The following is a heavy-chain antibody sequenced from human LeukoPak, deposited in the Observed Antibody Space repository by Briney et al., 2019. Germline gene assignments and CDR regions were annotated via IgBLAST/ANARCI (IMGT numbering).Heavy chain of an antibody. CDR2: MNPNSGNT. D-gene: IGHD3-9*01. J-gene: IGHJ4*02. CDR3: ARGLYDILAGYFLGDDY. Sequence: ASVKVSCKASGYTFTSYDINWVRQATGQGLELMGWMNPNSGNTGYAQKFQGRVTITRNTSISTAYMELRSLRSEDTGVYYCARGLYDILAGYFLGDDYWGQGTLVTVSS. CDR1: GYTFTSYD. V-gene: IGHV1-8*01.